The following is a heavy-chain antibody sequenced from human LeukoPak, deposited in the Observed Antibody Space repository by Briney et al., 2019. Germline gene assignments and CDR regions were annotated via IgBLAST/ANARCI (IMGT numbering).Heavy chain of an antibody. Sequence: GASVKVSCKASGYTFTNYYLHWMRQAPGQGLEWLGRINSNSGGIIYAQKFHGRVIIPRPTSIPTAYMQLSSLSSDDTAVFYCARISFDSHPWDGVFDVWGHGTLVTVSS. CDR2: INSNSGGI. CDR3: ARISFDSHPWDGVFDV. V-gene: IGHV1-2*06. CDR1: GYTFTNYY. D-gene: IGHD3-22*01. J-gene: IGHJ3*01.